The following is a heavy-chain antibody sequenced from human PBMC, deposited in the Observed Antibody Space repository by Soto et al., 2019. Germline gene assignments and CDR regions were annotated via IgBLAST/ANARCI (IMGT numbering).Heavy chain of an antibody. CDR3: AKNSPLQGGDTGYYYGMDV. Sequence: ASVKVSCKVSGYTLTELSMHWVRQAPGKGLEWMGGFDPEDGETIYAQKFQGRVTMTEDTSTDTAYMELSSLRSEDTAVYYCAKNSPLQGGDTGYYYGMDVWGQGTTVTVSS. J-gene: IGHJ6*02. CDR1: GYTLTELS. D-gene: IGHD2-21*01. CDR2: FDPEDGET. V-gene: IGHV1-24*01.